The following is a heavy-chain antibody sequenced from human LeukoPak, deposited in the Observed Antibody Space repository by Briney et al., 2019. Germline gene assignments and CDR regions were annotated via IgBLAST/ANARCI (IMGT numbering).Heavy chain of an antibody. CDR3: ARPAAGLGGFDY. Sequence: GESLKISCSGSGYSFTAYWIAWVRQMPGKVLEWMATIYPGDSATTYSPSFQGQVTISADNSITTAYLQWSSLKASDTAMYYCARPAAGLGGFDYWGQGTLVTVYS. CDR1: GYSFTAYW. D-gene: IGHD3-16*01. V-gene: IGHV5-51*01. J-gene: IGHJ4*02. CDR2: IYPGDSAT.